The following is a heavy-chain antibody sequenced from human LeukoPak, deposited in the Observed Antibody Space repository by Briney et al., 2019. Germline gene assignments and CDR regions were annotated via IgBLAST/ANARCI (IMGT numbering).Heavy chain of an antibody. V-gene: IGHV3-23*01. CDR1: GFTFSTYW. CDR3: AKDLPPFIVVVPAAMEGWFDP. J-gene: IGHJ5*02. CDR2: ISGSGGST. Sequence: GGSLRLSCEASGFTFSTYWMHWVRQAPGKGLEWVSAISGSGGSTYYADSVKGRFTISRDNSKNTLYLRMNSLRAEDTAVYYCAKDLPPFIVVVPAAMEGWFDPWGQGTLVTVSS. D-gene: IGHD2-2*01.